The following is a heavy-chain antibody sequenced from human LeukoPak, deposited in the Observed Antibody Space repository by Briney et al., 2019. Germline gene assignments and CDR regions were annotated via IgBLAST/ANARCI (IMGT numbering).Heavy chain of an antibody. V-gene: IGHV1-2*02. CDR3: ARAGGYSRYDAPYYFDY. Sequence: ASVKVSCKASGYTFTGYYMHWVRQAPGQGLEWMGWINPNSGGTNYAQKFQGRVTMTRDTSISTAYMELSRLRSDDTAVYYCARAGGYSRYDAPYYFDYWGQGTLVTVSS. D-gene: IGHD5-12*01. J-gene: IGHJ4*02. CDR1: GYTFTGYY. CDR2: INPNSGGT.